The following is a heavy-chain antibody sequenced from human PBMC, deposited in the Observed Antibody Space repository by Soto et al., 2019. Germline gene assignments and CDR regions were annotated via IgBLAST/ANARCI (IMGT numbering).Heavy chain of an antibody. D-gene: IGHD3-3*01. J-gene: IGHJ5*02. Sequence: SETLSLTCSVSGGTISSYYWTWIRQPAGKGLEWIGRIYSSGNTKYNPSLQSRVTMSLDTSNNQFSLRLTSVTAADTAVYYCARGQRFSDWFDPWGQGTLVTVSS. CDR2: IYSSGNT. CDR3: ARGQRFSDWFDP. CDR1: GGTISSYY. V-gene: IGHV4-4*07.